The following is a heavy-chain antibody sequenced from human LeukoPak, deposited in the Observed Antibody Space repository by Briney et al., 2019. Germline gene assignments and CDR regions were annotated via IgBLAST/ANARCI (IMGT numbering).Heavy chain of an antibody. CDR3: ARDTYYDILTGPSRLDV. Sequence: GGSLRLSCAASGFTFSSYSMNWVRQAPEKGLEWVSSISSSSSYIYYADSVKGRFTISRDNAKNSLYLQMNSLRAEDTAVYYCARDTYYDILTGPSRLDVWGKGTTVTVSS. V-gene: IGHV3-21*01. J-gene: IGHJ6*04. CDR2: ISSSSSYI. D-gene: IGHD3-9*01. CDR1: GFTFSSYS.